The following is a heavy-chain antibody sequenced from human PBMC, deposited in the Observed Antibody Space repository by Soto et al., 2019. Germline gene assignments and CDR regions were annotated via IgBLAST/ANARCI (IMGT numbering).Heavy chain of an antibody. J-gene: IGHJ5*02. CDR1: GYTFSDYA. CDR3: ARGTPVGFDP. Sequence: QVQLVQSGAEEKKPGASVKVSCKASGYTFSDYAIHWVRQAPGQRPEWMGWINAGNGNTKYSQKFQGRVTITRDTSASTDYMELSSLRSEDTAVYYCARGTPVGFDPWGQGTLVTVSS. V-gene: IGHV1-3*05. D-gene: IGHD3-10*01. CDR2: INAGNGNT.